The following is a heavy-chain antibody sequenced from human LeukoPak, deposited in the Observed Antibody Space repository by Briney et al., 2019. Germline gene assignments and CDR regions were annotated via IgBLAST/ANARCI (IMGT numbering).Heavy chain of an antibody. Sequence: PGGSLRLSCAASGFTFSSYAMSWVRQAPGKGLEWVSAISGSGGSTYYADSVKGRFTISRDNSKNTLYLQMNSLRAEDTAVYYCARDGYSGYDPHDYWGQGTLVTVSP. CDR3: ARDGYSGYDPHDY. V-gene: IGHV3-23*01. D-gene: IGHD5-12*01. CDR1: GFTFSSYA. J-gene: IGHJ4*02. CDR2: ISGSGGST.